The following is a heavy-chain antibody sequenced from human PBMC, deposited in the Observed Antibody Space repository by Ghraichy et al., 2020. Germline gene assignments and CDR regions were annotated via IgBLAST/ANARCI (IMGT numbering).Heavy chain of an antibody. Sequence: GESLKISCKASGYTFTGYGITWVRQAPGQGLEWMGWINTYNGNTNYAQNFQGRVTMTTDTSTSTAYMELRSLRSDDTAVYYCTRGGWGLMGVFDYWGQGTLVTVSS. CDR2: INTYNGNT. CDR3: TRGGWGLMGVFDY. D-gene: IGHD2-8*01. CDR1: GYTFTGYG. V-gene: IGHV1-18*04. J-gene: IGHJ4*02.